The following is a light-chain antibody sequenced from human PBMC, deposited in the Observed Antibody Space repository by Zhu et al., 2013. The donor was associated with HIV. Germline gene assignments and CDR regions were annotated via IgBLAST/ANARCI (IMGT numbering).Light chain of an antibody. CDR1: QSIRKN. V-gene: IGKV3D-20*02. CDR3: QQRSNWPPYS. Sequence: DIVLTQSPGTLSLFPGERATLSCRASQSIRKNILAWYQQKPGQAPRLLIYGASTRATGIPDRFSGSGSGTDFTLTISSLEPEDFAVYYCQQRSNWPPYSFGQGTKLEIK. CDR2: GAS. J-gene: IGKJ2*03.